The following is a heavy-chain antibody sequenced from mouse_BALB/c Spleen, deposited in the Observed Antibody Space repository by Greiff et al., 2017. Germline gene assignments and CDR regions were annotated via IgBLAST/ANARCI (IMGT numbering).Heavy chain of an antibody. CDR2: ISSGGSYT. J-gene: IGHJ1*01. CDR3: ARGPTRYFDV. CDR1: GFTFSSYA. V-gene: IGHV5-9-4*01. Sequence: EVMLVESGGGLVKPGGSLKLSCAASGFTFSSYAMSWVRQSPEKRLEWVAEISSGGSYTYYPDTVTGRFTISRDNAKNTLYLEMSSLRSEDTAMYYCARGPTRYFDVWGAGTTVTVSS.